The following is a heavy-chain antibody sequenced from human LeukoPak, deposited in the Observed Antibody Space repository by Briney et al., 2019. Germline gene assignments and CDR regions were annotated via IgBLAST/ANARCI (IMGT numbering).Heavy chain of an antibody. V-gene: IGHV4-30-4*07. CDR1: GGSISSGGYS. J-gene: IGHJ4*02. D-gene: IGHD2-21*02. CDR3: ARAGRKVFGGGDHNPFDY. Sequence: SETLSLTCSVSGGSISSGGYSWSWLRQPPGKGLEWIGYIYYSGSTYYNPSLKTRATISVDTSNNQFSLKLSSVTAADTAVYYCARAGRKVFGGGDHNPFDYWGQGTLVTVSS. CDR2: IYYSGST.